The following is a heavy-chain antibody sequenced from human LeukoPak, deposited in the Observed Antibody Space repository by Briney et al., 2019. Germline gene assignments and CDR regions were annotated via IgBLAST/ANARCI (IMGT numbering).Heavy chain of an antibody. CDR1: GFTFSSYG. CDR3: AKDRGSYDAFDI. D-gene: IGHD1-26*01. J-gene: IGHJ3*02. CDR2: IRYDGSNK. V-gene: IGHV3-30*02. Sequence: PGGSLRLSCAASGFTFSSYGMHWVRQAPGKGLEWVAFIRYDGSNKYYADSVKGRFTISRDNSKNTLYLQMNSLRAEDTAVYYCAKDRGSYDAFDIWGQGTMVTVSS.